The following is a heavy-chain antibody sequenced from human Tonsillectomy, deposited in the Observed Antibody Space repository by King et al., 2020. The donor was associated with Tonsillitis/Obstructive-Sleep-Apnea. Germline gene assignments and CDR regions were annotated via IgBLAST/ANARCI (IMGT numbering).Heavy chain of an antibody. Sequence: VQLQQWGAGLLKPSETLSLTCAVYGGSFSDDSWTWIRQPPGKGLEWIGEINHSGSTNYNPSLKSRVTISIDTSSNQFSLKVTSVTAADTAVYYCARDPRDGSGDYYAAFDIWGQGTMVTVSS. V-gene: IGHV4-34*01. D-gene: IGHD3-22*01. CDR2: INHSGST. CDR1: GGSFSDDS. J-gene: IGHJ3*02. CDR3: ARDPRDGSGDYYAAFDI.